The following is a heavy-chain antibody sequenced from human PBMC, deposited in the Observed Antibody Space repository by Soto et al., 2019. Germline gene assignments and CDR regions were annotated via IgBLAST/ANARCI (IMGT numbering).Heavy chain of an antibody. Sequence: GGSLRLSCVASGFSFSTSGMHWVRQAPGKGLEWVAVVSYDRSSKFYADSVKGRFTISSDDSKNTLYLQMDSLRVEDSAVYYCVRGESSRYSSMFDYWGQGTRVTVSS. CDR1: GFSFSTSG. D-gene: IGHD2-15*01. J-gene: IGHJ4*02. V-gene: IGHV3-30*03. CDR2: VSYDRSSK. CDR3: VRGESSRYSSMFDY.